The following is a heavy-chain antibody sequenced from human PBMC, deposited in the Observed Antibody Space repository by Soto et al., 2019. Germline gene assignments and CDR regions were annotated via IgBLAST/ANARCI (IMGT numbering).Heavy chain of an antibody. CDR2: SGTT. CDR1: GASMSSTRYY. CDR3: ATNGGDRGPFDF. Sequence: SETLSLTCTVSGASMSSTRYYWTWIRQPPGKGLEWIGSGTTYNNPSLRSRVTISVDTSKEQFSLKLSSVTAAHTAVYHWATNGGDRGPFDFGGQEPLATVS. V-gene: IGHV4-39*01. D-gene: IGHD3-16*01. J-gene: IGHJ4*02.